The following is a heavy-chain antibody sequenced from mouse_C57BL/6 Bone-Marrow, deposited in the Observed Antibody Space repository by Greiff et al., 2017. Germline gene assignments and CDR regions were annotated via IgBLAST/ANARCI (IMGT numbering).Heavy chain of an antibody. CDR2: INPSNGGT. J-gene: IGHJ1*03. CDR1: GYTFTDYY. D-gene: IGHD1-1*01. CDR3: ARGGDGSSLDGYFDV. V-gene: IGHV1-19*01. Sequence: EVKLQESGPVLVKPGASVKMSCKASGYTFTDYYMNWVKQSHGKSLEWIGVINPSNGGTSYNQKFKGKATLTVDKSSSTAYMELNSLTSEDSAVYYCARGGDGSSLDGYFDVWGTGTTVTVSS.